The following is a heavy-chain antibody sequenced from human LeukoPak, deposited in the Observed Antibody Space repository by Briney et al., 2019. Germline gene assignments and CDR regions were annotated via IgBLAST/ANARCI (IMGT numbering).Heavy chain of an antibody. Sequence: GESLEISFKASGYPFTYYWIGWVRPMPGQGLEWMGIIHPGDSGTRYSPSFQGQVTMSVDESITTAYLQWSSLRASDSAIYYCARGGTYRYGSSDYWGQGTLVTVSS. J-gene: IGHJ4*02. CDR1: GYPFTYYW. D-gene: IGHD5-18*01. CDR3: ARGGTYRYGSSDY. CDR2: IHPGDSGT. V-gene: IGHV5-51*01.